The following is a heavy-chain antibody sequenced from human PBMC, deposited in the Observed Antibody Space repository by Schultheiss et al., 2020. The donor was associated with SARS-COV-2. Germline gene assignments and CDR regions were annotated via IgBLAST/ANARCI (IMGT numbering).Heavy chain of an antibody. J-gene: IGHJ6*03. CDR3: ARDHSSVLRFLEWNYYYYMDV. CDR1: GFTFSSYS. Sequence: GGSLRLSCAASGFTFSSYSMNWVRQAPGKGLEWVSSISSSSSYIYYADSVKGRFTISRDNAKNSLYLQMNSLRAEDTAVYYCARDHSSVLRFLEWNYYYYMDVWGKGTTVTVSS. D-gene: IGHD3-3*01. V-gene: IGHV3-21*01. CDR2: ISSSSSYI.